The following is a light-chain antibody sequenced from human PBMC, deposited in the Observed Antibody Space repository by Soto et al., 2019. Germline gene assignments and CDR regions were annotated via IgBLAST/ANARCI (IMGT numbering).Light chain of an antibody. CDR1: SSDVGGYNY. Sequence: QSALTQPASVSGSPGQSITISCTGTSSDVGGYNYVSWYQQHTGKAPKLMIYEVSNRPSGVSNRFSGSKSGNTASLTISGLQAEDEADYYCSSYTSRSTGVFGGGTKVTVL. J-gene: IGLJ3*02. V-gene: IGLV2-14*01. CDR2: EVS. CDR3: SSYTSRSTGV.